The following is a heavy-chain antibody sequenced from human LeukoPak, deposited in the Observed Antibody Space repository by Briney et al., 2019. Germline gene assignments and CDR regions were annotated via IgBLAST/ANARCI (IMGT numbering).Heavy chain of an antibody. CDR2: IIPIFGTA. J-gene: IGHJ4*02. Sequence: ASVKVSCKASGGTFSSYAISWVRQAPGQGLEWMEGIIPIFGTANYAQKFQGRVTITADESTSTAYMELNSLRSEDTAVYYCARAPRMLGSYDYWGQGTLVTVSS. CDR1: GGTFSSYA. CDR3: ARAPRMLGSYDY. D-gene: IGHD3-10*02. V-gene: IGHV1-69*13.